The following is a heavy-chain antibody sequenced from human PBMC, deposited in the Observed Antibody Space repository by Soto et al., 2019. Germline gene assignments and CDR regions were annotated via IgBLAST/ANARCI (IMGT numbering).Heavy chain of an antibody. Sequence: QVQVVQSGAEVKKPGSSVKVSCKVSGGIFTNNAISWVRQAPGQGLEWLGGVIPLFDTAYYAQIFRGRLRISADGAPTTAYMDLSGLTSEYTAVYFCATGGHNDGYNFYHGMDVWGQGTTVTVSA. J-gene: IGHJ6*01. D-gene: IGHD5-18*01. CDR1: GGIFTNNA. CDR3: ATGGHNDGYNFYHGMDV. CDR2: VIPLFDTA. V-gene: IGHV1-69*01.